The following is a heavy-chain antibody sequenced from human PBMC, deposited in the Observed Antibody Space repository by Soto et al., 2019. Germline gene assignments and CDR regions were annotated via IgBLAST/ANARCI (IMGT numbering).Heavy chain of an antibody. D-gene: IGHD4-17*01. Sequence: PGESLKISCKGSGYSFTSYWVTWVRQMPGKGLEWVGRIDPSDSYTNYNPPFQGHVTISVDKSISTAYLQWSSLKASDTAMYYCARLYGGNSGMDAWGQGTTVTVSS. V-gene: IGHV5-10-1*01. CDR3: ARLYGGNSGMDA. CDR2: IDPSDSYT. CDR1: GYSFTSYW. J-gene: IGHJ6*02.